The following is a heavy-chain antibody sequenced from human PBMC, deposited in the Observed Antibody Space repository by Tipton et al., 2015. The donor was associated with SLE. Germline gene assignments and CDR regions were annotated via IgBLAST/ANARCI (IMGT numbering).Heavy chain of an antibody. D-gene: IGHD1-26*01. CDR1: GFTFSSYA. CDR2: INHSGST. Sequence: LRLSCAASGFTFSSYAMHWVRQAPGKGLEWIGEINHSGSTNYNPSLKSRVTISIDTSKNQFSLKLSSVTAADTAVYYCARGPSDVGYWGQGTLVTVSS. J-gene: IGHJ4*02. V-gene: IGHV4-34*01. CDR3: ARGPSDVGY.